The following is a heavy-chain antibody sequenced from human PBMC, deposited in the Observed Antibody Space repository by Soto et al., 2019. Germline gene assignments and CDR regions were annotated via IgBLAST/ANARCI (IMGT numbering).Heavy chain of an antibody. J-gene: IGHJ4*02. CDR3: ARRERVGGGWLLE. CDR1: GGSISSGGYS. Sequence: NPSETLSLTCAVSGGSISSGGYSWSWIRQQPGKGLEWIGYIYYSGRTYYNPSLKSRVTISVDTSKNQFSLKLSSVTAADTAVYYCARRERVGGGWLLEWGQGTLVTVSS. CDR2: IYYSGRT. D-gene: IGHD6-19*01. V-gene: IGHV4-31*11.